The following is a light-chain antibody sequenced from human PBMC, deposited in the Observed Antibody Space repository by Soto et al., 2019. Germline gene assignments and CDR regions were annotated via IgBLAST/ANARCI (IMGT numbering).Light chain of an antibody. V-gene: IGKV3-11*01. CDR2: GAS. CDR1: QSVDSTY. CDR3: QQRTNWPPIT. Sequence: IVLTQSPGTVAVSPVERVTLSCRASQSVDSTYLAWYQQRPGQAPRLLIFGASTKATGIPARFSGSGSGTDFTLTISSLEPEDFAVYYCQQRTNWPPITFGQGTRLEIK. J-gene: IGKJ5*01.